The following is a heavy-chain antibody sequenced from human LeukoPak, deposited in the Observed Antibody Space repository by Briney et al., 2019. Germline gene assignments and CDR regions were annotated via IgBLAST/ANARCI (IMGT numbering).Heavy chain of an antibody. CDR2: IIPIFGTA. J-gene: IGHJ6*03. Sequence: ASVKVSCKASGGTFSSYAISWVRQAPGQGLEWMGGIIPIFGTANYAQKFQGRVTITADKSTSTAYMELSSLRSEDTAVYYCARSLHYYYYYMDVWGKGTTVTVSS. CDR1: GGTFSSYA. V-gene: IGHV1-69*06. CDR3: ARSLHYYYYYMDV.